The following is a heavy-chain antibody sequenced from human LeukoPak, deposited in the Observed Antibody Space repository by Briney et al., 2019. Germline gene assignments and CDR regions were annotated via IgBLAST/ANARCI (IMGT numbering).Heavy chain of an antibody. CDR2: ISRSSMSI. J-gene: IGHJ6*03. D-gene: IGHD1-26*01. V-gene: IGHV3-21*01. CDR3: ARDLEATDYYYMDV. CDR1: GFTFSSYS. Sequence: GGSLRLSCAASGFTFSSYSMNWVRQAPGKGLEWVSSISRSSMSIYYIDSVEGRFTISRDNAKNSLYLQMNSLRAEDTAVYYCARDLEATDYYYMDVWGTGTTVTVSS.